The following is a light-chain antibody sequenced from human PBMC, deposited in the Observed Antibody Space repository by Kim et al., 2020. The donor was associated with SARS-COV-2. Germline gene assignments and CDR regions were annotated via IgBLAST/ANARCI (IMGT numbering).Light chain of an antibody. Sequence: SYELTQPPSVSVSPGQTASITCSGAKLGDQYACWYQQKPGQSPVLVIYQDSKRPSGIPERFSGSNSGNTATLTISGPQAMDEADYYCQAWDSSHVV. CDR2: QDS. J-gene: IGLJ2*01. V-gene: IGLV3-1*01. CDR1: KLGDQY. CDR3: QAWDSSHVV.